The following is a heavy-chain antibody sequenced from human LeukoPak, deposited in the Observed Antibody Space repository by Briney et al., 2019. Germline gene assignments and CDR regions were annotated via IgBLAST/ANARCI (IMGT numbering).Heavy chain of an antibody. CDR2: IYYSKNT. CDR1: GGSISSSSAY. Sequence: SETLSLTCTVSGGSISSSSAYWGWIRQPPGKGLEWIGSIYYSKNTYYNPSLKSRVTMSADTSKNQFSLTLGSVSATDTAVYYCVSPRGFSYGYFDYWGQGTLVTVSS. CDR3: VSPRGFSYGYFDY. D-gene: IGHD5-18*01. V-gene: IGHV4-39*01. J-gene: IGHJ4*02.